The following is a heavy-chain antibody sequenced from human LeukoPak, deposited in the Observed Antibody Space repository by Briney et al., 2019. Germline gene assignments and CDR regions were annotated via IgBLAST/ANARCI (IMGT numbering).Heavy chain of an antibody. CDR1: GFTFSAHA. J-gene: IGHJ3*02. V-gene: IGHV3-23*01. D-gene: IGHD4-17*01. CDR2: IRGGGGSA. Sequence: GGSLRLSCTASGFTFSAHAMMWVRQAPGKGPEWVSAIRGGGGSAFYADSVKGRFTISRDNSKYTLFLQMNSLRAEDTAVYYCARNPNGDYIGAFDMWGPGTMVTVSS. CDR3: ARNPNGDYIGAFDM.